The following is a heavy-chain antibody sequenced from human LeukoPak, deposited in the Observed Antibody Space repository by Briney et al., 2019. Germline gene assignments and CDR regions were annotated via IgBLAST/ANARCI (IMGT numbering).Heavy chain of an antibody. D-gene: IGHD1-14*01. CDR1: GGSFSGYY. Sequence: SETLSLTCAVYGGSFSGYYWSWIRQPPGKGLEWIGEINHSGSTNYNPSLKSRVTISVDTSKNQFSLKLSSVTAADTAVYYCARDTGVRPRVAHFDFWGQGTLVTVSS. CDR3: ARDTGVRPRVAHFDF. CDR2: INHSGST. J-gene: IGHJ4*02. V-gene: IGHV4-34*01.